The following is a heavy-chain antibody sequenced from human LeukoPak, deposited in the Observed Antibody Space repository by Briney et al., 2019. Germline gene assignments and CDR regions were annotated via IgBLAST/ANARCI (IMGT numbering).Heavy chain of an antibody. CDR3: ARGRVLRYFDWLLPPLSESVRFDP. D-gene: IGHD3-9*01. Sequence: GASVKDSCKASGYTFTSYDINWVRQATGQGLEWMGWMNPNSGNTGYAQKLQGRVTMTRNTSISTAYMELSSLRSEDTAVYYCARGRVLRYFDWLLPPLSESVRFDPWGQGTLVTVSS. J-gene: IGHJ5*02. CDR1: GYTFTSYD. V-gene: IGHV1-8*01. CDR2: MNPNSGNT.